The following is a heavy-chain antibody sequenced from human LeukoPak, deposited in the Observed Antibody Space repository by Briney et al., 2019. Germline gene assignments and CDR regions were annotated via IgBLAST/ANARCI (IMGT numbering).Heavy chain of an antibody. CDR2: IIPIFGTA. V-gene: IGHV1-69*05. D-gene: IGHD2-15*01. CDR1: GGTFSSYA. J-gene: IGHJ4*02. Sequence: SVKVSCKASGGTFSSYAISWVRQAPGQGLEWMGGIIPIFGTANYAQKFQGRVTITTDESTSTAYMELSSLRTEDTAVYYCASYYCSGGSCYQPFDYWGQGTLATVSS. CDR3: ASYYCSGGSCYQPFDY.